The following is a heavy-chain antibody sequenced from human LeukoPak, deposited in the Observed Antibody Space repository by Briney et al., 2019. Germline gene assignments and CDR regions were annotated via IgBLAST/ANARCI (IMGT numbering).Heavy chain of an antibody. CDR2: IRSKANSYAT. Sequence: PGGSLRLSCAASGFTFSGSAMHWVRQASGKGLEWVGRIRSKANSYATAYAASVKGRFTISRDDSKNTAYLQMNSLKTEDTAVYYCTRHVEYCSGGSCYLDAFDIWGQGTMVTVSS. D-gene: IGHD2-15*01. CDR1: GFTFSGSA. CDR3: TRHVEYCSGGSCYLDAFDI. V-gene: IGHV3-73*01. J-gene: IGHJ3*02.